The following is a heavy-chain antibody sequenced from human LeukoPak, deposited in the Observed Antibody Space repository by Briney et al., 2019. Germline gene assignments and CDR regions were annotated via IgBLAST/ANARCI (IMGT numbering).Heavy chain of an antibody. CDR2: INPSGSST. CDR1: GYSFTIYY. J-gene: IGHJ4*02. V-gene: IGHV1-46*01. CDR3: ARAFTGSSPWDY. D-gene: IGHD6-6*01. Sequence: ASVKVSCTASGYSFTIYYMHWVRQAPGQGLEWMGTINPSGSSTSYAQKFQGRVTMTRDTSTSTVYMELSSLRSEDTAVYYCARAFTGSSPWDYWGQGTLVTVSS.